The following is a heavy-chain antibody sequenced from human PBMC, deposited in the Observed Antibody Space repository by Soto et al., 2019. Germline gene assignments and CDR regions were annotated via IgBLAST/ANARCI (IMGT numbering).Heavy chain of an antibody. Sequence: QVQLAQSGAEMTKPGSSVKVSCRASGGSFSDFAFSWVRQAPGQGLEWMGGIIPMFAATKYAQRLQDRVTSTAGESTNPVYLALHSITSEKTAIYYCARGAIVAVPAALSSYNDYTNYRFDSWGQGTLVTVSS. CDR1: GGSFSDFA. D-gene: IGHD2-15*01. CDR2: IIPMFAAT. CDR3: ARGAIVAVPAALSSYNDYTNYRFDS. J-gene: IGHJ4*02. V-gene: IGHV1-69*01.